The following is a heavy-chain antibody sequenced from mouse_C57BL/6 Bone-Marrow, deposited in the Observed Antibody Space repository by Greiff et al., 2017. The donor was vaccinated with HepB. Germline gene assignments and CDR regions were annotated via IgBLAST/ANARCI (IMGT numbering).Heavy chain of an antibody. CDR3: ARGYYDYDEGFDY. Sequence: VKLMESGAELARPGASVKLSCKASGYTFTSYGISWVKQRTGQGLEWIGEIYPRSGNTYYNEKFKGKATLTADKSSSTAYMELRSLTSEDSAVYFCARGYYDYDEGFDYWGQGTTLTVSS. CDR2: IYPRSGNT. D-gene: IGHD2-4*01. CDR1: GYTFTSYG. J-gene: IGHJ2*01. V-gene: IGHV1-81*01.